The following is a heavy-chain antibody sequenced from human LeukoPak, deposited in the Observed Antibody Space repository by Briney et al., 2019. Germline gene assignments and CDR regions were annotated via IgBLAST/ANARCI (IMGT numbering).Heavy chain of an antibody. V-gene: IGHV3-23*01. D-gene: IGHD2-8*01. J-gene: IGHJ4*02. CDR2: ISGSGAST. Sequence: GGSLRLSCAASGFTFSSYAMSWVRQAPGKGLEWVSGISGSGASTYSADFVKGRFTISRDTSKNTLYLQLNSLRAEDTAVYYCAKGGVSYTYYFDCWGQGTLVTVSS. CDR3: AKGGVSYTYYFDC. CDR1: GFTFSSYA.